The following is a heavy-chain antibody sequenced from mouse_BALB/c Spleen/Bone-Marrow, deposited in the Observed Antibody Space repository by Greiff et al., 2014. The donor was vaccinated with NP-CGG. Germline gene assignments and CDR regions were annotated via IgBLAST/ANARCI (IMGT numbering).Heavy chain of an antibody. D-gene: IGHD2-4*01. CDR2: ISSGSSTI. CDR1: GFTFSSFG. CDR3: ARKGALITHYYAMDY. V-gene: IGHV5-17*02. Sequence: DVKLEESGGGLVQPGGSRKLSCAASGFTFSSFGMHWVRQAPEKGLEWVAYISSGSSTIYYADTVKGRFTISRDNPKNTLFLQMTSLRSEGTAMYYCARKGALITHYYAMDYWGQGTSVTVSS. J-gene: IGHJ4*01.